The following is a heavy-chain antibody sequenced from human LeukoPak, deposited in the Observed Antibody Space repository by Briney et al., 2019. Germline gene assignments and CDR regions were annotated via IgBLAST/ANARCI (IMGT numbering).Heavy chain of an antibody. Sequence: SQTLSLTCAVSGGSISRGAYSWNWIRQPPGKGLEWIAYIYHTGSTYYNPPLKSRVTISVDRSKNQFSLRLSSVTAADTAVYYCAASYGSNYFDPWGQGALVTVSS. V-gene: IGHV4-30-2*01. D-gene: IGHD4-17*01. CDR1: GGSISRGAYS. CDR3: AASYGSNYFDP. CDR2: IYHTGST. J-gene: IGHJ5*02.